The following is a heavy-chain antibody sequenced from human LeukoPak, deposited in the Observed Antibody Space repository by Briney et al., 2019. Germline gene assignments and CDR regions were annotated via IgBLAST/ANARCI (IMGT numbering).Heavy chain of an antibody. CDR2: IYYSGST. V-gene: IGHV4-59*01. Sequence: SETLSLTCTVSGGSISSYYWSWIRQPPGKGLEWIGYIYYSGSTNYNPSLKSRVTISVDTSKNQFSLKLSSVTAADTAVYYCATRLIAAAEDYWGQGTLVTVSS. CDR1: GGSISSYY. CDR3: ATRLIAAAEDY. D-gene: IGHD6-13*01. J-gene: IGHJ4*02.